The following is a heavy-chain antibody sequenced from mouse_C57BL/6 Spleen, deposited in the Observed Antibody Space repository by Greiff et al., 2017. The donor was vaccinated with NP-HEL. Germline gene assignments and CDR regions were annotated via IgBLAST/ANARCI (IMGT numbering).Heavy chain of an antibody. CDR3: AREGDYYGSSFAY. Sequence: QVQLQQPGAELVKPGASVKLSCKASGYTFTSYWMHWVKQRPGQGLEWIGMIHPNSGSTNYNEKFKSKATLTVDKSSSTAYMQLSSLTSEYSAVYYCAREGDYYGSSFAYWGQGTLVTVSA. V-gene: IGHV1-64*01. J-gene: IGHJ3*01. CDR1: GYTFTSYW. D-gene: IGHD1-1*01. CDR2: IHPNSGST.